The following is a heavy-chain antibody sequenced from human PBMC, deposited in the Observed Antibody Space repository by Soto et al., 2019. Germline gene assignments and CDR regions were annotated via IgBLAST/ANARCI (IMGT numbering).Heavy chain of an antibody. CDR3: ARDGPHFDVDV. CDR1: GSTFSSSG. CDR2: HSNDGITK. Sequence: QLVESGGGVVQPGRSLRLSCAASGSTFSSSGWHWVRQAPGKGLEWVAFHSNDGITKNYADSVKGRFTISRDNSKNTVFLQIDSVRGDDTAVYYCARDGPHFDVDVWGQGTTVTVSS. V-gene: IGHV3-30*03. D-gene: IGHD3-9*01. J-gene: IGHJ6*02.